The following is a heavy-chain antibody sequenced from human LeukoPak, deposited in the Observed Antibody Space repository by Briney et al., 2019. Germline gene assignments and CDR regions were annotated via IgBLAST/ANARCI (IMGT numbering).Heavy chain of an antibody. V-gene: IGHV1-2*06. CDR3: ARDLSGGASSSDY. CDR2: INPNTGGT. Sequence: ASVKVSCKASGYTFTGYYMHWVRQAPGQGLEWMGRINPNTGGTNSAQKFQGRVTMTRDTSISTVYMELSRLRSDDTAVYYSARDLSGGASSSDYWGQGSLVTVSS. CDR1: GYTFTGYY. D-gene: IGHD6-6*01. J-gene: IGHJ4*02.